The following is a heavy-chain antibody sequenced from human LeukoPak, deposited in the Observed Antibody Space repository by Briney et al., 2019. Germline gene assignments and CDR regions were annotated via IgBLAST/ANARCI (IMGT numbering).Heavy chain of an antibody. CDR2: IIPIFGTA. CDR1: GGTFSSYA. Sequence: ASVKVSCKASGGTFSSYAISWVRQAPGQGLEWMGRIIPIFGTANYAQKFQGRVTITTDESTSTAYMELSSLRSEDTAVYYCARGYCTSTSYRGGWFDPWGQGTLVTVSS. CDR3: ARGYCTSTSYRGGWFDP. J-gene: IGHJ5*02. V-gene: IGHV1-69*05. D-gene: IGHD2-2*01.